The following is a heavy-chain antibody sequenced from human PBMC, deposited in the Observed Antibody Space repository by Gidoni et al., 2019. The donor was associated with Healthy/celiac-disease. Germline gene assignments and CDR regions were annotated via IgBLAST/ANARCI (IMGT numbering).Heavy chain of an antibody. CDR1: GGSISSYY. CDR3: ARAYGDSFDY. J-gene: IGHJ4*02. Sequence: QVQLQEPAPGLVKPSETLSLTCTVSGGSISSYYWIWTRQPAGQGLEWIGRIYTRGSTNYNPSLKGLVTMSVDTSRNQFALKLSSVTAADTAVYYCARAYGDSFDYWGQGTLVTVSS. V-gene: IGHV4-4*07. D-gene: IGHD4-17*01. CDR2: IYTRGST.